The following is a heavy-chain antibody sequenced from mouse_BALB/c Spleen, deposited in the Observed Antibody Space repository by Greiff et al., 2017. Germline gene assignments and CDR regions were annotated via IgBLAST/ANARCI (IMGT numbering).Heavy chain of an antibody. J-gene: IGHJ4*01. Sequence: EVKLMESGGGLVQPGGSRKLSCAASGFTFSSFGMHWVRQAPEKGLEWVAYISSGSSTIYYADTVKGRFTISRDNPKNTLFLQMTSLRSEDTAMYYCARCGKDYYAMDYWGQGTSVTVSS. CDR2: ISSGSSTI. CDR3: ARCGKDYYAMDY. D-gene: IGHD1-1*02. V-gene: IGHV5-17*02. CDR1: GFTFSSFG.